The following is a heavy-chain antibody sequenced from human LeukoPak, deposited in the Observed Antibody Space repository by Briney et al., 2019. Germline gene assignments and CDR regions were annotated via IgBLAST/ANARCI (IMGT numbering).Heavy chain of an antibody. CDR3: ARGDYGGFGP. J-gene: IGHJ5*02. CDR2: MNHSGST. V-gene: IGHV4-34*01. D-gene: IGHD4-17*01. CDR1: GGSFSGYY. Sequence: PETLSLTCAVYGGSFSGYYWSWIRQPPGKGLEWIGEMNHSGSTNYNPSLKSRVTISVDTSKNQFSLKLSSVTAADTAVYYCARGDYGGFGPWGQGTLVTVSS.